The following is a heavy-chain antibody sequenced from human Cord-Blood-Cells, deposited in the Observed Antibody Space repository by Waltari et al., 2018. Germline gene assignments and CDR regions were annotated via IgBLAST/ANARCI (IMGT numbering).Heavy chain of an antibody. D-gene: IGHD1-20*01. CDR2: ISSSSSYI. CDR3: ARAPQVNYYFDY. Sequence: EVQLVESGGGLVKPGGSLRLSCAASGFTFSSYSMNWVRQAPGKGMGWVSSISSSSSYIDYADSVKGRFTISRDNAKNSLYLQMNSLRAEDTAVYYCARAPQVNYYFDYWGQGTLVTVSS. J-gene: IGHJ4*02. CDR1: GFTFSSYS. V-gene: IGHV3-21*01.